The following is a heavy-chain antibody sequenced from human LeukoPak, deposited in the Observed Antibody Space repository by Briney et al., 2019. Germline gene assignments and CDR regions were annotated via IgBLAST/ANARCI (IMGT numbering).Heavy chain of an antibody. CDR2: IYSGGTT. V-gene: IGHV3-53*01. CDR3: ARGPGDGYNYAIFDY. J-gene: IGHJ4*02. CDR1: GFTFTNYA. Sequence: GGSLRLSCATSGFTFTNYAMSWVRQAPGKGLEWVSVIYSGGTTYYADSVKGRFTISRDNSKNTLYLQMNSLRAEDTAVYYCARGPGDGYNYAIFDYWGQGTLVTVSS. D-gene: IGHD5-24*01.